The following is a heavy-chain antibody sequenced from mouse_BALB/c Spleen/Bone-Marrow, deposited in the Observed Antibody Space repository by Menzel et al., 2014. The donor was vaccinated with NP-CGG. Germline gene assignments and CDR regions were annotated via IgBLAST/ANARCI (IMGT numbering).Heavy chain of an antibody. CDR3: VRDGDYRYAY. CDR1: GFTFSDYY. CDR2: ISDGGTYT. V-gene: IGHV5-4*02. J-gene: IGHJ3*01. D-gene: IGHD2-14*01. Sequence: EVMLVESGGGLVKPGGSLKLSCAASGFTFSDYYIYWVRRTPEKRLEWVATISDGGTYTYYPDTVKGRFTISRDNAKNNLYLQMNGLKSEDTAMYYCVRDGDYRYAYWGQGTLVTVSA.